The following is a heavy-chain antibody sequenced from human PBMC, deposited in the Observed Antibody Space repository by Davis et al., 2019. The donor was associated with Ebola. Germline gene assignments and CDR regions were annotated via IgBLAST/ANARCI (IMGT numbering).Heavy chain of an antibody. CDR1: GFTFSIHW. Sequence: GESLKISCGASGFTFSIHWMSWVRQAPGKGLEWVAGLLYDGSKEFYADSVKGRFTISRDNSKNTLYLQMNRLRPEDTAVYYCAKDDYLQRWGGFDVWGQGTMVTVSS. J-gene: IGHJ3*01. CDR3: AKDDYLQRWGGFDV. CDR2: LLYDGSKE. V-gene: IGHV3-30*18. D-gene: IGHD3-16*01.